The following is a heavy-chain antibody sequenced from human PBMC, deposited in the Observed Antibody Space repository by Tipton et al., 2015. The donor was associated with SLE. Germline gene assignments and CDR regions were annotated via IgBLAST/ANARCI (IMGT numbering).Heavy chain of an antibody. CDR3: SRGVGRAKWYNRYYMDV. Sequence: TLSLTCTVSGGSISSGGYYWSWIRQHPGKGLEWIGYIYYSGSTYYNPSLKSRVTISVDTSKNQFSLKLSSVTAADTAVYYCSRGVGRAKWYNRYYMDVWGKGTTVIVSS. V-gene: IGHV4-31*03. D-gene: IGHD1-1*01. CDR1: GGSISSGGYY. J-gene: IGHJ6*03. CDR2: IYYSGST.